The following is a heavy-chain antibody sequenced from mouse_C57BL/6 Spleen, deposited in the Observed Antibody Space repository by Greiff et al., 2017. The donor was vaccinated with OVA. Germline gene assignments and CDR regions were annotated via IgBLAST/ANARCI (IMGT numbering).Heavy chain of an antibody. CDR2: IDPSDSYT. D-gene: IGHD1-1*01. CDR1: GYTFTSYW. V-gene: IGHV1-69*01. J-gene: IGHJ2*01. Sequence: QVQLQQPGPELVKPGASVKLSCKASGYTFTSYWMHWVKQRPGQGLEWIGEIDPSDSYTNYNQKFKGKSTLTVDKSSSTAYMQLSSLTSEDSAVYYCARGGGSSLDYWGQCTTLTVSS. CDR3: ARGGGSSLDY.